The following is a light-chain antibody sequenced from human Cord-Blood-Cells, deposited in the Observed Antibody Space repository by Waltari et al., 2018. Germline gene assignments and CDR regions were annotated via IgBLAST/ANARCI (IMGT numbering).Light chain of an antibody. V-gene: IGLV2-23*01. CDR1: SSDVGSYYL. CDR2: EGR. J-gene: IGLJ2*01. Sequence: QSALTQPASVSGSPGQSITISCTGTSSDVGSYYLVSWFQQPPGKAPKLMIYEGRKRPSGVSNRFSGSKSGNTASLTISGLQAEDEADYYCCSYAGSVVFGGGTKLTVL. CDR3: CSYAGSVV.